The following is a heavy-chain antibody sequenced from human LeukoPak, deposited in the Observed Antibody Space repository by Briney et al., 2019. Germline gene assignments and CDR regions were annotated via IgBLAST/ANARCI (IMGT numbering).Heavy chain of an antibody. V-gene: IGHV3-23*01. CDR3: AKGIDSSGYWADY. Sequence: GGSLRLSCATSGFTFSSYALNWVRQAPGQGLEWVSAISGSGGSTYYADSVKGRFTISRDNSKNTLYLQMNSLRAEDTAVYYCAKGIDSSGYWADYWGQGTLVTVSS. CDR2: ISGSGGST. CDR1: GFTFSSYA. J-gene: IGHJ4*02. D-gene: IGHD3-22*01.